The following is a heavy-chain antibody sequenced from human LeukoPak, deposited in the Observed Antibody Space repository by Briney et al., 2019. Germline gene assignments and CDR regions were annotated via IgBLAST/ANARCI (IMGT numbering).Heavy chain of an antibody. CDR1: GYNFHNYG. D-gene: IGHD2-2*01. V-gene: IGHV1-69*13. Sequence: ASVKVSCKTSGYNFHNYGVTWVRQAPGQGLEWMGGIIPIFGTANYAQKFQGRVTITADESTSTAYMELSSLRSEDTAVYYCARGGTYARGYYFDYWGQGTLVTVSS. CDR3: ARGGTYARGYYFDY. CDR2: IIPIFGTA. J-gene: IGHJ4*02.